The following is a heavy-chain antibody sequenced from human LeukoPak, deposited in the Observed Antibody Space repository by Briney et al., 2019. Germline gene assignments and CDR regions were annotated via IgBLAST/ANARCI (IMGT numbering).Heavy chain of an antibody. D-gene: IGHD1-26*01. CDR1: GFSLSTSGMC. CDR2: IDWDDDK. Sequence: SGPTLVNPTQTLTLTCTFSGFSLSTSGMCVGWIRQSPGKALEWIARIDWDDDKYYSTSLKTRLTISKDTSKNQVVLTMTNMDPVDTATYYCARILTGATGDAFDIWGQGTMVTVSS. V-gene: IGHV2-70*10. CDR3: ARILTGATGDAFDI. J-gene: IGHJ3*02.